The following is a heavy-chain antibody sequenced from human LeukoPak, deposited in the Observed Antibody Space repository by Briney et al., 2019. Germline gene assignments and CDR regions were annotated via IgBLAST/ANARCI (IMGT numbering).Heavy chain of an antibody. Sequence: GGSLRLSCAASGFTFDDYAMHWVRQAPGKGLEWVSGISWNSGSIGYADSVKGRFTISRDNAKNSLYLQMNSLRAEDTALYYCAKDLIAAAATGAFDIWGLGTMVTVSS. J-gene: IGHJ3*02. CDR1: GFTFDDYA. CDR3: AKDLIAAAATGAFDI. V-gene: IGHV3-9*01. D-gene: IGHD6-13*01. CDR2: ISWNSGSI.